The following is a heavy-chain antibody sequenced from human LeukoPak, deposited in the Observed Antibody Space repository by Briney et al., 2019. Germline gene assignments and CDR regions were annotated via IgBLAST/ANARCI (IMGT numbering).Heavy chain of an antibody. CDR2: TNLKSGGL. V-gene: IGHV1-2*02. CDR1: GYTFSGYH. D-gene: IGHD1-1*01. CDR3: ARDDGKYNTDY. Sequence: VASVKVSCTASGYTFSGYHMHWVRQAPGQGLEWMGLTNLKSGGLNYAQKFQGRVTMTRDTSISTAYMELTRLTSDDTAVYYCARDDGKYNTDYWGQGTLVTVSS. J-gene: IGHJ4*02.